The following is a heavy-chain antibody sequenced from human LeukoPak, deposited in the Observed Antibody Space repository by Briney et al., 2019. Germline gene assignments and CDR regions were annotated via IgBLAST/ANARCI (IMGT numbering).Heavy chain of an antibody. J-gene: IGHJ4*02. D-gene: IGHD1-26*01. Sequence: SVKVSCKASGGTFSSYAISWVRQAPGQGLEWMGGIIPIFGTANYAQKFQGRVTITADESTSTAYMELRSLRSDDTAVYYCARCIDPNRLVGDYWGQGTLVTVSS. CDR2: IIPIFGTA. CDR1: GGTFSSYA. CDR3: ARCIDPNRLVGDY. V-gene: IGHV1-69*13.